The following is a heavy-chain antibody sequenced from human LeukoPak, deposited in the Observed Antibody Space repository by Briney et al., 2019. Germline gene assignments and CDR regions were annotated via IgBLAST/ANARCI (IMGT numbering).Heavy chain of an antibody. D-gene: IGHD1-26*01. CDR3: AKDRVATYFYYMDV. V-gene: IGHV3-30*02. J-gene: IGHJ6*03. CDR1: GFTFSSYG. CDR2: IRYDGSDK. Sequence: GGSLRLSCAASGFTFSSYGMHWVRQAPGKGLEWVAFIRYDGSDKYYADSVKGRFTNSRDNSKNTLYLQMNSLRAEDTAVYYCAKDRVATYFYYMDVWGKGTTVTVSS.